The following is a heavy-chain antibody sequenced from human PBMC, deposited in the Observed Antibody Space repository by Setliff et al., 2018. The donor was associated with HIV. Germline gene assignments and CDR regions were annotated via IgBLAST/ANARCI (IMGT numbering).Heavy chain of an antibody. CDR1: GGSINSGGYY. CDR2: VSSRGDT. Sequence: PSETLSLTCTVSGGSINSGGYYWSWIRQPAGKGLEWIGRVSSRGDTNYNPSLKSRVTMSVDTSKNQFSLKLTSVTASDTAVYYCARAAAGNTGPFDLWGQGSPVTVSS. J-gene: IGHJ4*02. CDR3: ARAAAGNTGPFDL. D-gene: IGHD4-17*01. V-gene: IGHV4-61*02.